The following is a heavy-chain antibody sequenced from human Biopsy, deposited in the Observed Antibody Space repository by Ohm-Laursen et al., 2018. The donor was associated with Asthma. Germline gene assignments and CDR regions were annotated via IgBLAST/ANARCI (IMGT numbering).Heavy chain of an antibody. CDR1: GFTFRSYA. CDR2: ISYDGSNK. Sequence: SLRLSCAASGFTFRSYAMHWVRQGPGKGLEWVAVISYDGSNKYYADSVKGRFTISRDNSKNTLYLQMNSLRAEDTAVYYCARDEAVVVPAAIPGNWFDPWGQGTLVTVSS. D-gene: IGHD2-2*01. CDR3: ARDEAVVVPAAIPGNWFDP. V-gene: IGHV3-30*04. J-gene: IGHJ5*02.